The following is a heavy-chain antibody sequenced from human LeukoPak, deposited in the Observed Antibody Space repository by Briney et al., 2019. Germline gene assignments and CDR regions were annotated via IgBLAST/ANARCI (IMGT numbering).Heavy chain of an antibody. CDR3: ATTRSSWYDYYYYYMDV. V-gene: IGHV3-74*01. Sequence: GGSLRLSCAASGFSFSSYWMHWVRQSPGKRLVWVSRIDSEGRRPRYADSLKGRFTISRDNARNTLYLQMNTLRADDTAVYYCATTRSSWYDYYYYYMDVWGKGTTVTISS. J-gene: IGHJ6*03. D-gene: IGHD6-13*01. CDR1: GFSFSSYW. CDR2: IDSEGRRP.